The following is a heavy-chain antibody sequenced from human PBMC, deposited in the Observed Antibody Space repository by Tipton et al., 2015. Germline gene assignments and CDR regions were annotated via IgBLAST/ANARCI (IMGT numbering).Heavy chain of an antibody. V-gene: IGHV3-20*04. CDR2: INWNGGSA. D-gene: IGHD2-21*02. Sequence: SLRLSCVASGFIFDDYGMNWVSGINWNGGSATYADSVKGRFTISRDNSKNTLSLQMNSLRVEDTAVYYCAKARRDHYYYYGMDVWGQGTTVTVSS. CDR1: GFIFDDYG. CDR3: AKARRDHYYYYGMDV. J-gene: IGHJ6*02.